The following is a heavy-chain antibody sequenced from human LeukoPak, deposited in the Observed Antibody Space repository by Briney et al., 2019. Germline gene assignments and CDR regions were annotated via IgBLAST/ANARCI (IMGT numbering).Heavy chain of an antibody. J-gene: IGHJ4*02. CDR1: GFTFSSYS. D-gene: IGHD3-16*02. Sequence: GGSLRLSCAASGFTFSSYSMHWVRQAPGEGLEWVSSISSSSSYIYYAGSVKGRFPISRDNAKNSLYLQMNSLRAEDTAVYYWGRDFSKDVWVSYRLPLFDYWGQGTLVTVSS. CDR3: GRDFSKDVWVSYRLPLFDY. CDR2: ISSSSSYI. V-gene: IGHV3-21*01.